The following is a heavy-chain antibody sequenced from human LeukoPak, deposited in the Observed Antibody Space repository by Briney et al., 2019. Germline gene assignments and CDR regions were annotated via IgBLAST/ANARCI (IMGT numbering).Heavy chain of an antibody. V-gene: IGHV3-23*01. J-gene: IGHJ4*02. D-gene: IGHD4-17*01. Sequence: PTGGSLRLSCAASGFTFSSYAMSWVRQAPGKGLEWVSAISGSGGSTYYADSVKGRFTISRDNSKNTLYLQMNSLRAEDTAVYYCAKALGSMTTATTEFDYWGQGTLVTVSS. CDR3: AKALGSMTTATTEFDY. CDR2: ISGSGGST. CDR1: GFTFSSYA.